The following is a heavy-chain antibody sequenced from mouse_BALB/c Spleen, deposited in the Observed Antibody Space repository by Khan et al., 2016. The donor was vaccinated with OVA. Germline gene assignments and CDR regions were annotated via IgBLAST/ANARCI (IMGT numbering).Heavy chain of an antibody. CDR2: ISYSGST. J-gene: IGHJ2*01. CDR3: ARTASIKY. CDR1: GYSITSGYG. D-gene: IGHD1-2*01. Sequence: EVQLQESGPGLVKPSQSLSLTCTVTGYSITSGYGWNWIRQFPGNKLEWMGYISYSGSTNYNPSLKSRISITRDTTKNQFFLQLNSLTTNDTATYYCARTASIKYWGQGTTLTVSS. V-gene: IGHV3-2*02.